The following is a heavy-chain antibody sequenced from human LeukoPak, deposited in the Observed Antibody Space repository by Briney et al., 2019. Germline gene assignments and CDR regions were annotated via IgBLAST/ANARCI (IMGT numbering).Heavy chain of an antibody. CDR2: ISYDGSNK. CDR3: ARSGGYCTNGVCYNEFDY. Sequence: GRSLRLSCAASGFTFSSYAMHWVRQAPGKGLEWVAVISYDGSNKYYADSVKGRFTISRDNSKNTLYLQMNNLRAEDTAVYYCARSGGYCTNGVCYNEFDYWGQGTLVTVSS. V-gene: IGHV3-30*04. D-gene: IGHD2-8*01. CDR1: GFTFSSYA. J-gene: IGHJ4*02.